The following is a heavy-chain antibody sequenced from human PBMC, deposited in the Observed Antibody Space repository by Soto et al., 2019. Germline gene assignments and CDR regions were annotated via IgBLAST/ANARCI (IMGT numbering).Heavy chain of an antibody. Sequence: QVHLVESGGGVVQPGRSLRLSCAASGFTFSSQGMHWIRQAPGKGLEWVAVIPYDGSHQYYADSVKGRFSISRDNSKNTLYLQMNRLRAEDTAVYYCAKLRVLEWEVQESDYWGQGTLVSVSS. CDR1: GFTFSSQG. D-gene: IGHD3-3*01. CDR2: IPYDGSHQ. J-gene: IGHJ4*02. V-gene: IGHV3-30*18. CDR3: AKLRVLEWEVQESDY.